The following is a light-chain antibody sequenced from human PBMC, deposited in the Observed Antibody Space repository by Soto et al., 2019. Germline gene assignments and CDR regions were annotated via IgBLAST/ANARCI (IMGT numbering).Light chain of an antibody. CDR3: ETWASNTYVV. V-gene: IGLV4-60*03. Sequence: QPVLTQSSSASASLGSSVKLTCTLNSGHTPDIIAWHQQQQGQATRYLMKLEGSGSYNKGSGVPDRFSGSSSGADRYLTISDLQAEDEADYYCETWASNTYVVFGGGTKLTVL. J-gene: IGLJ2*01. CDR1: SGHTPDI. CDR2: LEGSGSY.